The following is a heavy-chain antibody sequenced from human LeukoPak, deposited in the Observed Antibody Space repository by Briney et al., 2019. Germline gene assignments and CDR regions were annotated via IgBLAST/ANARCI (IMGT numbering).Heavy chain of an antibody. CDR3: ARHADGGTYPLDS. CDR2: VYSSGST. V-gene: IGHV4-59*08. J-gene: IGHJ5*01. D-gene: IGHD1-26*01. Sequence: SGTLSLTCTVSGGSISSYFWSWIRQPPGKGLEWIGHVYSSGSTNYNPSLKSRVTISVDTSKNQFSLKLNSVTAADTAVYYCARHADGGTYPLDSWGPGTLVTVSS. CDR1: GGSISSYF.